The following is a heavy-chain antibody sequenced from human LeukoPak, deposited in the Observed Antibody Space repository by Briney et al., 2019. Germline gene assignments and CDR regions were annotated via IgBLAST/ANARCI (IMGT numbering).Heavy chain of an antibody. D-gene: IGHD2-2*01. CDR1: GFTFSTYE. Sequence: PGGSLRLSCAASGFTFSTYEMNWVRQAPGKGLEWVSYISSGGSTIYYADSVKGRFTISRDSAKNSLYLQMDSLRAEDTAVYYCARDYPYCSSTSCYSILDWGQGTLVTVSS. CDR2: ISSGGSTI. J-gene: IGHJ4*02. V-gene: IGHV3-48*03. CDR3: ARDYPYCSSTSCYSILD.